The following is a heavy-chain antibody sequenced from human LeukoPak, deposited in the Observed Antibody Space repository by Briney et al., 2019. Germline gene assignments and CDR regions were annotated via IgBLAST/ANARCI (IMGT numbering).Heavy chain of an antibody. V-gene: IGHV3-23*01. J-gene: IGHJ4*02. D-gene: IGHD2-15*01. Sequence: GGSLRLSCAVSGSTLTEHAWSWVRQAPGEGLEWVSGIIDVGGTYYADSVKGRFTISRDSSKNTLYLQMNSLRAEDTATYYCAKDYCRGGNCPLPFFDSWGQGTLFTVSS. CDR1: GSTLTEHA. CDR2: IIDVGGT. CDR3: AKDYCRGGNCPLPFFDS.